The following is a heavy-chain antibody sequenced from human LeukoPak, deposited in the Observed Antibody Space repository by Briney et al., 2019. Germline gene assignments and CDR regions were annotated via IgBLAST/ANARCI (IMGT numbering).Heavy chain of an antibody. CDR2: IYSGGST. V-gene: IGHV3-53*01. D-gene: IGHD6-19*01. CDR3: AKERSVAGTFDY. J-gene: IGHJ4*02. CDR1: GFTVSSNY. Sequence: GGSLRLSCAASGFTVSSNYMSWVRQAPGKGLEWVSVIYSGGSTYYADSVKGRFTISRDNSKNTLYLQMNSLRAEDTAVYYCAKERSVAGTFDYWGQGTLVTVSS.